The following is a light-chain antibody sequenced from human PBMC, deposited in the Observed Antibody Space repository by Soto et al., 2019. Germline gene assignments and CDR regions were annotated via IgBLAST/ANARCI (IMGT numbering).Light chain of an antibody. J-gene: IGKJ1*01. CDR3: LQDINYPWT. Sequence: AIQITQSPSSLSSSAGDRFTISCGASQGIGNALGWYQQKPGKPPKVLIYGASNLQSGVPPRFSGSGSGTDFTLAISSLQPEDSATYYCLQDINYPWTFGQGTKVDIK. V-gene: IGKV1-6*01. CDR2: GAS. CDR1: QGIGNA.